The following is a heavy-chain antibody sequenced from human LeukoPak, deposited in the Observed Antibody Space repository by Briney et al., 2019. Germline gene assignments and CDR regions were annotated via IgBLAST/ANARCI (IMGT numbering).Heavy chain of an antibody. D-gene: IGHD5-18*01. CDR3: ARDSGYSYADDY. J-gene: IGHJ4*02. V-gene: IGHV3-48*02. Sequence: GGSLRLSCAASGFTFRSYAMQWVRQAPGEGLEWVSYITYNSGTIFYADSVKGRFTISRDNARDSLYLQMSSLRDEDTAVYYCARDSGYSYADDYWGQGTLVTVSS. CDR2: ITYNSGTI. CDR1: GFTFRSYA.